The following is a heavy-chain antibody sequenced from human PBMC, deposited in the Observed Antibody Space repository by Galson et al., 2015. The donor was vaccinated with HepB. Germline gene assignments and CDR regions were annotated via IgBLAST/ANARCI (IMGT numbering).Heavy chain of an antibody. Sequence: SLRLSCAASGFTFSSYEMNWVRQAPGKGLEWVSYISSSGSTIYYADSVKGRFTISRDNAKNSLYLQMNSLRAEDTAVYYCARGTAAGTRGYFQHWGQGTLVTVSS. CDR1: GFTFSSYE. CDR2: ISSSGSTI. J-gene: IGHJ1*01. D-gene: IGHD6-13*01. V-gene: IGHV3-48*03. CDR3: ARGTAAGTRGYFQH.